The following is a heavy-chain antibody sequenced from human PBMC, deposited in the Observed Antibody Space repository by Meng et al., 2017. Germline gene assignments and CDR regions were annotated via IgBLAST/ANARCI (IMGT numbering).Heavy chain of an antibody. CDR1: GYTFTSYG. J-gene: IGHJ4*02. CDR3: ARYSSGWYGDYFDY. CDR2: ISAYNGNT. Sequence: ASVKVSCKASGYTFTSYGISWVRQAPGQGREWMGWISAYNGNTNYAQKLQGRVPMTTDTSTSTAYMELRSLRSDDTAVYYCARYSSGWYGDYFDYWGQGTLVTVSS. D-gene: IGHD6-19*01. V-gene: IGHV1-18*01.